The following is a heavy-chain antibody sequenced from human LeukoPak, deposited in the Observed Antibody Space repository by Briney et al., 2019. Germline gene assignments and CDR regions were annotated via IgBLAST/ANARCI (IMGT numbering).Heavy chain of an antibody. CDR2: IYYSGST. Sequence: TSETLSLTCTVSGGSISSSSYYWGWIRQPPGKGLEWIGSIYYSGSTYYNPSLKSRVTISVDTSKNQFSLKLSSVTAADTAVYYCARDHRPIHIVVVRNGVYYFDYWGQGTLVTVSS. J-gene: IGHJ4*02. CDR1: GGSISSSSYY. CDR3: ARDHRPIHIVVVRNGVYYFDY. D-gene: IGHD2-15*01. V-gene: IGHV4-39*07.